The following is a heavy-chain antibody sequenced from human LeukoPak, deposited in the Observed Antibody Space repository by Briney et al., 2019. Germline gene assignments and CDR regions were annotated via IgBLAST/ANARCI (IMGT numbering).Heavy chain of an antibody. V-gene: IGHV4-59*12. CDR1: GGSISSYY. Sequence: PSETLSLTCTVSGGSISSYYWSWIRQPPWKGLEWIGYIYYSGSTNYNPSLKSRVTISVDKSKNQFSLKLSSVTAADTAVYYCARDFEYSSSWYGEGVSGYWGQGTLVTVSS. J-gene: IGHJ4*02. CDR3: ARDFEYSSSWYGEGVSGY. CDR2: IYYSGST. D-gene: IGHD6-13*01.